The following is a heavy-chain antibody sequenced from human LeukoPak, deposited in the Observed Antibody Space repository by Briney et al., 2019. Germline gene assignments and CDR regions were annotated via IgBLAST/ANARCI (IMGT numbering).Heavy chain of an antibody. Sequence: SGGSLRLSCAASGFTFSSYSMNWVRQAPGKGLEWVSYISSSSSTIYYAGSVKGRFTISRDNAKNSLYLQMNSLRAEDTAVYYCARVGYCSGGSCYSSPYYFDYWGQGTLVTVSS. J-gene: IGHJ4*02. CDR2: ISSSSSTI. CDR1: GFTFSSYS. V-gene: IGHV3-48*04. CDR3: ARVGYCSGGSCYSSPYYFDY. D-gene: IGHD2-15*01.